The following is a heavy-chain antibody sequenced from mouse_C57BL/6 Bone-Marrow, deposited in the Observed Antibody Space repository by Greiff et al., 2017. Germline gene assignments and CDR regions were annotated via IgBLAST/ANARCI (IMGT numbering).Heavy chain of an antibody. CDR1: GYTFTSYW. CDR3: ARSGYFDC. CDR2: IHPNSGST. V-gene: IGHV1-64*01. J-gene: IGHJ2*01. Sequence: QVQQPGAELVKPGASVKLSCKASGYTFTSYWMHWGKQRPGQGLEWIGMIHPNSGSTNYNEKFKSKATLTVDKSSSTAYMQLSSLTSEDSAVYYCARSGYFDCWGQGTTLTVSS.